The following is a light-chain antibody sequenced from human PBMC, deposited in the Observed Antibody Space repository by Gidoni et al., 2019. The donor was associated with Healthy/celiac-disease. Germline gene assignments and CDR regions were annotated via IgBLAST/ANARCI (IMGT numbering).Light chain of an antibody. CDR1: SLRSYH. V-gene: IGLV3-19*01. J-gene: IGLJ2*01. CDR3: NSRDSSGNHVV. CDR2: GKN. Sequence: SSELTQDTAVSLALGQPVRITCQGDSLRSYHASWYQQKPGQAPVLVIYGKNNRPQGIPDRFSGSSSGNTASLTITGAQAEDEADYYCNSRDSSGNHVVFGGGTKLTVL.